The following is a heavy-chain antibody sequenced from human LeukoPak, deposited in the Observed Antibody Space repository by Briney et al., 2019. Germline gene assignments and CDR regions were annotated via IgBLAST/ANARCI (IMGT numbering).Heavy chain of an antibody. D-gene: IGHD2-15*01. CDR2: IYYSGST. CDR1: GGSISSYY. CDR3: ARVFTYCSGGSCYLGAFDI. V-gene: IGHV4-59*01. J-gene: IGHJ3*02. Sequence: SETLSLTCTVSGGSISSYYWSWIRQPPGKGLEWIGYIYYSGSTNYNPSLKSRVTISVDTSKNQFSLKLSSVTAADTAVYYCARVFTYCSGGSCYLGAFDIWGQGTMVTVSS.